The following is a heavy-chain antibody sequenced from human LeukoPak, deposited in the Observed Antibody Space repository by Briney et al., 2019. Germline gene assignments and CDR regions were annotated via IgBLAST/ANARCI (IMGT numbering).Heavy chain of an antibody. J-gene: IGHJ4*02. CDR2: IHASGST. D-gene: IGHD1-26*01. CDR1: GGSISSGNYY. CDR3: AGSYRLDY. V-gene: IGHV4-61*02. Sequence: SETLSLTCTVSGGSISSGNYYWLWIPQPAGKGLEWLGRIHASGSTNYNPSLKSPVTISVDKTQKQLTLKLSPVTAADTAVYYCAGSYRLDYWGQGTLVTVS.